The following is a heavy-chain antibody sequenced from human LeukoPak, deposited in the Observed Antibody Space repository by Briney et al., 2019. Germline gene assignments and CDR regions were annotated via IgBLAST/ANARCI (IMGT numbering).Heavy chain of an antibody. CDR3: ARRYYYDSSGYYLTGFGPYFDY. Sequence: SKTLSLTCTVSGGSISSSSYYWGWIRQXXXKGLEWIGSIYYSGSTNYSPSLKSRVTISVDTSKNQFSLKLSSVSAADTAVYYCARRYYYDSSGYYLTGFGPYFDYWGQGTLVTVSS. D-gene: IGHD3-22*01. J-gene: IGHJ4*02. V-gene: IGHV4-39*01. CDR1: GGSISSSSYY. CDR2: IYYSGST.